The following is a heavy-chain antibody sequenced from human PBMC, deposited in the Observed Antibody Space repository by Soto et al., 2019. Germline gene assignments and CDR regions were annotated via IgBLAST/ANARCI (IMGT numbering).Heavy chain of an antibody. CDR2: VDWDDDK. Sequence: GSGPTLVNPIQTLTLTCTFSGFSLITSGMCVSWIRQPPGKALEWLALVDWDDDKSYSTSLKTRLTISKDTSKNQVVLTMTNMDPMDSATYYCARGYTRSLFYFDYWGQGTLVTVSS. D-gene: IGHD2-2*02. V-gene: IGHV2-70*01. J-gene: IGHJ4*02. CDR1: GFSLITSGMC. CDR3: ARGYTRSLFYFDY.